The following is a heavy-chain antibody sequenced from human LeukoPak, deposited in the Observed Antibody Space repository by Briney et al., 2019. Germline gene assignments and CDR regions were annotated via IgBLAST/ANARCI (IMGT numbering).Heavy chain of an antibody. J-gene: IGHJ3*02. CDR1: GGSISRSSYY. Sequence: SETLSLTCTVFGGSISRSSYYWGWIRQPPGKGLEWIGNIYYTGSTYYNPSLKSRVTISVDTSKNQFSLKLSSVAAPDTPVYYCARLRVVVPAAMLGNAFDIWGQGTMVTVYS. D-gene: IGHD2-2*01. V-gene: IGHV4-39*01. CDR2: IYYTGST. CDR3: ARLRVVVPAAMLGNAFDI.